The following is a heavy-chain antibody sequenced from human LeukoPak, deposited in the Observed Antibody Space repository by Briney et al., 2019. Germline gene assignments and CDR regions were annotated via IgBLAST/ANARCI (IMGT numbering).Heavy chain of an antibody. CDR1: GFTFGDYA. CDR3: TRERDGLDY. Sequence: GGSLRLSCTASGFTFGDYAMSWVRQAPGNGLEWVGFIRSKAYGGTTEYAASVKGRFTISRDDSKSIAYLQMNSLKTEDTAVYYCTRERDGLDYWGQGTLVTVSS. J-gene: IGHJ4*02. D-gene: IGHD5-24*01. V-gene: IGHV3-49*04. CDR2: IRSKAYGGTT.